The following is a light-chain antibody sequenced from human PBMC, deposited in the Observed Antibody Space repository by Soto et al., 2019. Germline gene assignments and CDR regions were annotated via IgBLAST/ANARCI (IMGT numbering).Light chain of an antibody. CDR2: DAS. J-gene: IGKJ2*01. V-gene: IGKV3-15*01. CDR3: QHYNYWPYT. Sequence: EVLLTQSACRLPLSPGERATLSCRASQTIDNTLAWYQRKPGQAPRLLIYDASTRATGVPARFSGSGSGTDFTLTISSRQSEDFAVYYCQHYNYWPYTSGQGTKVDI. CDR1: QTIDNT.